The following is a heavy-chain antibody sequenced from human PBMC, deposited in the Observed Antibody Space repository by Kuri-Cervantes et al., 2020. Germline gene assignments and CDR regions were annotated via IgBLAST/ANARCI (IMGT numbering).Heavy chain of an antibody. V-gene: IGHV1-46*01. J-gene: IGHJ4*02. Sequence: ASVKVSCKASGYTFTSYYLHWVRQAPGQGLEWMGIINPSDAKTSYAQKFQGRVTMTWDTSTSTVYMDLSSLRAEDTAVYYCAREGEYSSSSGFDYWGQGTLVTVSS. CDR3: AREGEYSSSSGFDY. CDR1: GYTFTSYY. D-gene: IGHD6-6*01. CDR2: INPSDAKT.